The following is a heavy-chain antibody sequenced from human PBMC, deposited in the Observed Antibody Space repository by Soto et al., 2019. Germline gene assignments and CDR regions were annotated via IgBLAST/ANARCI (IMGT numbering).Heavy chain of an antibody. CDR3: ARDGNDSSGYYASWYFDL. CDR1: GGSINTGAYY. J-gene: IGHJ2*01. D-gene: IGHD3-22*01. Sequence: QVQLQESGPGLVKPSQTLSLTCTVSGGSINTGAYYWTWIRQHPGKGLEWIGYIYSSGSTYYNPSLKSRVTMSMATSKTQFSLRLSSVTAADTAVYYCARDGNDSSGYYASWYFDLWGRGTLVTVSS. CDR2: IYSSGST. V-gene: IGHV4-31*03.